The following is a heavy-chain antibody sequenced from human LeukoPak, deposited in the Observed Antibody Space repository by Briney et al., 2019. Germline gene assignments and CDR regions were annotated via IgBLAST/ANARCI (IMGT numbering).Heavy chain of an antibody. D-gene: IGHD2-15*01. V-gene: IGHV3-74*01. Sequence: PGGSLRLSCAASGFAFSNYWMHWVLQAPGKGLMWVSRINSDGSITSYADSVKGRFTISSDNDKNKLYLQMNSLRAEDTAVYYCARAVVVSAIPSDWGQGTLVTVSS. J-gene: IGHJ4*02. CDR1: GFAFSNYW. CDR2: INSDGSIT. CDR3: ARAVVVSAIPSD.